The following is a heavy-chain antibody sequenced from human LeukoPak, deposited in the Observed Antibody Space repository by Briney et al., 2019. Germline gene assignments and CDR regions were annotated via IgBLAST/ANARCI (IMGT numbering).Heavy chain of an antibody. CDR1: GGSSSGYY. V-gene: IGHV4-34*01. CDR2: INHSGST. Sequence: SETLSLTCAVYGGSSSGYYWSWIRQPPGKGLEWIGEINHSGSTNYNPSLKSRVTISVDTSKNQFSLKLSSVTAADTAVYYCAEGAAAGSWGQGTLVTVSS. CDR3: AEGAAAGS. D-gene: IGHD6-13*01. J-gene: IGHJ4*02.